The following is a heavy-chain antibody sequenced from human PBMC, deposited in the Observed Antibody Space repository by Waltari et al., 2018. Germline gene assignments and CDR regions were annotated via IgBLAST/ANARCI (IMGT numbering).Heavy chain of an antibody. CDR2: IIPIFGTA. D-gene: IGHD4-17*01. CDR1: GGTFSSYA. V-gene: IGHV1-69*12. Sequence: QVQLVQSGAEVKKPGSSVKVSCKASGGTFSSYAISWVRQAPGQGLEWMGGIIPIFGTASYAQKFQGRVTITADESTSTAYMELSSLRSEDTAVYYCARDRRTVTTINWFDPWGQGTLVTVSS. J-gene: IGHJ5*02. CDR3: ARDRRTVTTINWFDP.